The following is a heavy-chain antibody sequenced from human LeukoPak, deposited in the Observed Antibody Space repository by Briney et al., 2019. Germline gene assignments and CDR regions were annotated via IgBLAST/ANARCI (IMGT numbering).Heavy chain of an antibody. Sequence: ASVKVSCKASGYTSTSYAMHWVRQAPGQRLEWMGWINAGNGNTKYSQKFQGRVTITRDTSASTAYMELSSLRSEDTAVYYCARAGYSSSWYDDHYGMDVWGQGTTVTVSS. V-gene: IGHV1-3*01. CDR3: ARAGYSSSWYDDHYGMDV. CDR1: GYTSTSYA. J-gene: IGHJ6*02. CDR2: INAGNGNT. D-gene: IGHD6-13*01.